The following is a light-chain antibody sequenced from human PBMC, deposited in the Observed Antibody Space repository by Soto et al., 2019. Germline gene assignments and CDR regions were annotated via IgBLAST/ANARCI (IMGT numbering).Light chain of an antibody. CDR3: QQYGRSPRT. Sequence: LTQCLGTMTLPPAQRPXLXCRSSLNVNNYLAWYQQKPGQANRLIIYDASKRATGITDRLSGSGSGTDFTLTISSLEPEDFAVYYCQQYGRSPRTFGQGTKVDLK. V-gene: IGKV3-20*01. CDR1: LNVNNY. CDR2: DAS. J-gene: IGKJ1*01.